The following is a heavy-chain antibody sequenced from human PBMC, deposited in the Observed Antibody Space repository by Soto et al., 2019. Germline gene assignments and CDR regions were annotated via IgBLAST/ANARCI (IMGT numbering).Heavy chain of an antibody. CDR2: ISGSGGST. CDR3: AKGVRSYYYYGMNV. CDR1: GFTFSSYA. Sequence: GGSLRLSCAASGFTFSSYAMTWVRQAPGKGLEWVSGISGSGGSTYYADSVKGRFTISRDNSKNTMYLQMNSLRAEDTAVYYCAKGVRSYYYYGMNVWGQGTTVTVSS. D-gene: IGHD3-22*01. V-gene: IGHV3-23*01. J-gene: IGHJ6*02.